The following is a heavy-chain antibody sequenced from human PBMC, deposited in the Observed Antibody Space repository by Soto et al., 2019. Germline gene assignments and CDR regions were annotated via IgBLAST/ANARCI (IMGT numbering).Heavy chain of an antibody. CDR1: GFTFSNYW. CDR3: ARDLRGADDS. CDR2: IKQDGSEK. V-gene: IGHV3-7*03. Sequence: EVQLVESGGGLVQPGGSLRLSCAASGFTFSNYWMSWVRQAPGKGLEWVANIKQDGSEKYYVDSGKGRFTISRDNAKNSLYLQMNSLRTEDTAVYYCARDLRGADDSWGQGSLVTVSS. J-gene: IGHJ4*02. D-gene: IGHD3-10*01.